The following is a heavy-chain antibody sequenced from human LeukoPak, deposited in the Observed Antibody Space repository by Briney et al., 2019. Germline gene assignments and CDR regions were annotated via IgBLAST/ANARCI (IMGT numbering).Heavy chain of an antibody. CDR1: GGSFSGYY. CDR2: INHSGST. V-gene: IGHV4-34*01. J-gene: IGHJ4*02. Sequence: PSETLSLTCAVYGGSFSGYYWSWIRQPPGKGLEWIGEINHSGSTNYNPSLKSRVTISVDTSKNQFSLKLSSVTAADTAVYYCAKEQDYYGSGSFFFDYWGQGTLVTVSS. CDR3: AKEQDYYGSGSFFFDY. D-gene: IGHD3-10*01.